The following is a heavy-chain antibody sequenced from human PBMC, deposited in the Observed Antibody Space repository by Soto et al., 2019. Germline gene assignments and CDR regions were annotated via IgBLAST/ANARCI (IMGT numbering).Heavy chain of an antibody. CDR3: AKDGLGSCTGGTCYGSDY. D-gene: IGHD2-15*01. V-gene: IGHV3-23*01. J-gene: IGHJ4*02. CDR1: GFTFSSYV. Sequence: EVQLLESGGNLVQPGGSRRLSCAASGFTFSSYVMSWVRQAPGKGLEWVSTISGSGASIYDADSVKGRFAISRDNAKNTVYLQMNRLRAEDTAVYYCAKDGLGSCTGGTCYGSDYWGQGTLVTVSS. CDR2: ISGSGASI.